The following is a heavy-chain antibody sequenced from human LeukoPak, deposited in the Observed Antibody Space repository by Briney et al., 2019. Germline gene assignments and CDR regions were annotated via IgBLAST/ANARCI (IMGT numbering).Heavy chain of an antibody. Sequence: PGGSLRLSCAASGFTFSGSAMHWVRQASGRGLEWVGRIRSKANSYATAYAASVKGRFTISRDDSKNTAYLQMNSLKTEDTAVYYCTRLGGATIFDYWGQGTLVTVSS. J-gene: IGHJ4*02. CDR1: GFTFSGSA. CDR3: TRLGGATIFDY. D-gene: IGHD3-16*01. V-gene: IGHV3-73*01. CDR2: IRSKANSYAT.